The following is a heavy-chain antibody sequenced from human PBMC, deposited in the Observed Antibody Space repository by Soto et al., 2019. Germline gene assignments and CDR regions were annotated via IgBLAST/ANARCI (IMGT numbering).Heavy chain of an antibody. Sequence: QVQLVESGGGVVQPGTSLRLSCAASEFTFSSYAMHWVRQAPGKGLEWVAVISYDGSDKYYADSVKGRFTISRDNSKNTLHLQMNSLGAEDTAVYYCARDEQWLGTPIDYWGQGTQVTVSS. V-gene: IGHV3-30-3*01. CDR3: ARDEQWLGTPIDY. CDR1: EFTFSSYA. CDR2: ISYDGSDK. J-gene: IGHJ4*02. D-gene: IGHD6-19*01.